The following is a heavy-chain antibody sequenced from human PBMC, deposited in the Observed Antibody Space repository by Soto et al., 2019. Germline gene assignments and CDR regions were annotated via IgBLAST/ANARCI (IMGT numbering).Heavy chain of an antibody. CDR1: GYSFTSYW. J-gene: IGHJ6*02. CDR2: IDPSDSYT. D-gene: IGHD2-2*01. CDR3: ARRSCSSTSCYPTNYYYYGMDV. Sequence: PGESLKISCKGSGYSFTSYWISWVRQMPGKGLEWMGRIDPSDSYTNYSPSYQGHVTISADKSISTAYLQWSSLKASDTAMYYCARRSCSSTSCYPTNYYYYGMDVWGRGTTVTVSS. V-gene: IGHV5-10-1*01.